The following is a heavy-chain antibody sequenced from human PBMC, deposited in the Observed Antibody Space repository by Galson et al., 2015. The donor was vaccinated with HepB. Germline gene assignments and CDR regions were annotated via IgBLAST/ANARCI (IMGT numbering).Heavy chain of an antibody. Sequence: QSGAEVKKPGESLKISCEASGYSFTSHWPGWVRQVPGKGLEWMGTIYPSDSNVIYSPSFQGRVTISADKSLYTAYLQLTSLKASDTAIYYCAKHGENYYDSSGYYYEDYWGQGTLVTVSS. V-gene: IGHV5-51*01. CDR3: AKHGENYYDSSGYYYEDY. CDR2: IYPSDSNV. D-gene: IGHD3-22*01. CDR1: GYSFTSHW. J-gene: IGHJ4*02.